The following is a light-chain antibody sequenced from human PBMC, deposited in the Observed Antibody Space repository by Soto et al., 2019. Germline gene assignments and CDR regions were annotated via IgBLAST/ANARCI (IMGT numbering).Light chain of an antibody. CDR3: QQYDDSPGT. V-gene: IGKV3-20*01. CDR1: QSISSSY. CDR2: GAS. Sequence: IVLTQSPGTLSLSAGERATLSCRASQSISSSYLAWYQQKPGQAPRLLIYGASNRATAIPDRFSGSGSGTDFTLTISRLEPEDFAVYYCQQYDDSPGTFGQGTKVDIK. J-gene: IGKJ1*01.